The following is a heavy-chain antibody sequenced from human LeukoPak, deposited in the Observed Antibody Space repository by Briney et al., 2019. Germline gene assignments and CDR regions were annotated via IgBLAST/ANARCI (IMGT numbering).Heavy chain of an antibody. D-gene: IGHD3-22*01. J-gene: IGHJ4*02. CDR2: INTDGSST. CDR1: GFTFSSYW. V-gene: IGHV3-74*01. CDR3: AREGADSSGYPSCFFDY. Sequence: GGSLRLSCAASGFTFSSYWMHWVRQAPGKGLVWVSRINTDGSSTTYADSVKGRFTISRDNAKNTLYLQMNSLRAEDTSVYYCAREGADSSGYPSCFFDYWGQGALVTVSS.